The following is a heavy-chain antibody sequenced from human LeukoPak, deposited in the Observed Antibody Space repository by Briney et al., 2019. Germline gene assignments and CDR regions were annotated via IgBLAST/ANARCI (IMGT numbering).Heavy chain of an antibody. Sequence: GGSLRLSCAASGFTFSSYAMSWVRQAPGKGLEWVSVIYSGGSTYYADSVKGRFTISRDNSKNTLYLQMNSLRAEDTAVYYCARIGDNWFDPWGQGTLVTVSS. V-gene: IGHV3-66*01. CDR3: ARIGDNWFDP. CDR1: GFTFSSYA. J-gene: IGHJ5*02. CDR2: IYSGGST.